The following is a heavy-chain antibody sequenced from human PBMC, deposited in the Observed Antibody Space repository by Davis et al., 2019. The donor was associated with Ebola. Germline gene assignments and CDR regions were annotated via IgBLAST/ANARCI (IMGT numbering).Heavy chain of an antibody. CDR2: IYYSGST. V-gene: IGHV4-34*01. CDR1: GGSFSGYY. Sequence: SETLSPTCAVYGGSFSGYYWSWIRQPPGKGLEWIGSIYYSGSTYYNPSLKSRVTISVDTSKNQFSLKLSSVTAADTAVYYCARNGIAVAAIDYWGQGTLVTVSS. D-gene: IGHD6-19*01. J-gene: IGHJ4*02. CDR3: ARNGIAVAAIDY.